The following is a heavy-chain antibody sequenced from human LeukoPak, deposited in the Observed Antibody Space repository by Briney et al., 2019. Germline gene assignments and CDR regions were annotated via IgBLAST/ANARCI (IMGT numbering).Heavy chain of an antibody. J-gene: IGHJ4*02. CDR3: ARETYYYDSSGYYSDLYYFDY. CDR2: IYTSGGT. CDR1: GGSISSYY. V-gene: IGHV4-4*07. Sequence: SETLSLTCTVSGGSISSYYWSWIRQPAGKGLEWIGRIYTSGGTNYNPSLKSRVTMSVDTSKNQFSLKLSSVTAADTAVYYCARETYYYDSSGYYSDLYYFDYWGQGTLVTVSS. D-gene: IGHD3-22*01.